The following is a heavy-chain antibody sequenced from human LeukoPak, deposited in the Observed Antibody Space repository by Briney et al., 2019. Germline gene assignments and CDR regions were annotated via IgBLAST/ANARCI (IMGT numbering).Heavy chain of an antibody. V-gene: IGHV4-59*08. CDR3: ARLGTVTNIRSYYFDY. J-gene: IGHJ4*02. Sequence: SETLSLTCTVSGGSMNNHYWAWIRQPPGKGLECIGYIYYTGSTNYNPSLKSRLTISVDKSKNQFSLKLSSVTATDTAVYYRARLGTVTNIRSYYFDYWGQGTLVTVSS. D-gene: IGHD4-17*01. CDR2: IYYTGST. CDR1: GGSMNNHY.